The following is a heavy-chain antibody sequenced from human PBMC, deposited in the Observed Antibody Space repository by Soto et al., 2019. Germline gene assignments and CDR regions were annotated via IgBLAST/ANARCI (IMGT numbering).Heavy chain of an antibody. CDR1: GFTFSSYW. D-gene: IGHD3-16*01. CDR2: IKQDGSEK. CDR3: ARCVYVNYYYYYMDV. Sequence: PGGSLRLSCAASGFTFSSYWMSWVRQAPGKGLEWVANIKQDGSEKYYVDSVKGRFTISRDNAKNSLYLQMNSLRAEDTAVYYCARCVYVNYYYYYMDVWGKGTTVTVSS. J-gene: IGHJ6*03. V-gene: IGHV3-7*01.